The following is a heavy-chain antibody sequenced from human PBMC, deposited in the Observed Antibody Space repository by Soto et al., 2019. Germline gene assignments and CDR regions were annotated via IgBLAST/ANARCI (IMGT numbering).Heavy chain of an antibody. J-gene: IGHJ3*01. CDR3: AKARPSGGYYYVEAFDV. CDR1: GFTFSNYA. CDR2: VSSTGTSP. Sequence: PGGSLRLSCSASGFTFSNYAMSWVRQSPGKGLEWVSGVSSTGTSPYYAGSVQGRFTISRDSSKNMFYLQMKSLRAEDTAIYYCAKARPSGGYYYVEAFDVWGQGTMVTVSS. D-gene: IGHD3-22*01. V-gene: IGHV3-23*01.